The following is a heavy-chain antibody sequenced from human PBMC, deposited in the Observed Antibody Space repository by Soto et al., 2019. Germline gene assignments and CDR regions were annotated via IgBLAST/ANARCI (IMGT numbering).Heavy chain of an antibody. Sequence: GGSLSLSCTTSGFTFGDYALSWVRQAPGKGLEWVGFIRRNAYGDSVKGRYSISRDNSKNMLDLQMNSLRAEDTAVYYCARVASSSSWHIPHFDQWGQGTLVTVSS. CDR3: ARVASSSSWHIPHFDQ. CDR1: GFTFGDYA. J-gene: IGHJ4*02. V-gene: IGHV3-20*04. D-gene: IGHD6-13*01. CDR2: FIRRNAY.